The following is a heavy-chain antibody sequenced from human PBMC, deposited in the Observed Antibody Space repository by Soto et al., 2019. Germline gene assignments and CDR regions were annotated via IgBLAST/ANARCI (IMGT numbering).Heavy chain of an antibody. CDR2: IYYTVGT. D-gene: IGHD3-22*01. CDR3: ARATFFRKGYYEATDYYFFDY. CDR1: GGSISSGTFS. J-gene: IGHJ4*02. V-gene: IGHV4-30-2*01. Sequence: QLLLQESASGLVKPSQTLSLTCAVSGGSISSGTFSWTWIRQPPGKGLEFIGSIYYTVGTYYNPSHKSRGTPSLDRSKNQFSLNLSSVAAADTAMYYCARATFFRKGYYEATDYYFFDYWGQGTLVTVSS.